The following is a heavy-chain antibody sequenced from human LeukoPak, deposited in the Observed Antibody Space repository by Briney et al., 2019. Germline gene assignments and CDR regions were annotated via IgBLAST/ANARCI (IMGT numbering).Heavy chain of an antibody. Sequence: PVGSLRLSCAASGYTFSSYSINWVRQAPGKGLEWVSSISVRSNYIYYADSVRGRFRISRDDARDSLYLQMNSLRAEDTAVYYCVRLRRNSDTSGFYYYYDFWGQGNLVTVPS. V-gene: IGHV3-21*01. J-gene: IGHJ4*02. CDR2: ISVRSNYI. CDR1: GYTFSSYS. D-gene: IGHD3-22*01. CDR3: VRLRRNSDTSGFYYYYDF.